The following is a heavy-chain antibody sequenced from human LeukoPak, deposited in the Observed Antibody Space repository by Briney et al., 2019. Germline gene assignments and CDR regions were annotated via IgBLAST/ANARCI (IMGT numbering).Heavy chain of an antibody. V-gene: IGHV3-7*01. J-gene: IGHJ4*02. CDR3: ARARGRWHLLPLDF. D-gene: IGHD1-26*01. CDR2: IKEDGSEK. Sequence: GGSLRLSCATSGFTFSGYWMNWVRQAPGEGLEWVANIKEDGSEKYYVDSVKGRFTISRDNSNNSLSLQMNSLSAEDTAVYYCARARGRWHLLPLDFWGQGTLVTVSS. CDR1: GFTFSGYW.